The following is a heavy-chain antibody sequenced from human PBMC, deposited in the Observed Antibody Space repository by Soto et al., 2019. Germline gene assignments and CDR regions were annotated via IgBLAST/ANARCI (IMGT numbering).Heavy chain of an antibody. V-gene: IGHV3-9*01. D-gene: IGHD1-26*01. CDR2: ISWNSGSI. Sequence: GGSLRLSCAASGFTFDDYAMHWVRQAPGKGLEWVSGISWNSGSIGYADSVKGRFTISRDNAKNSLYLQMNSLRAEDTALYYCAKGYMKDSGSYYFDYWGQGTLVTVSS. CDR3: AKGYMKDSGSYYFDY. J-gene: IGHJ4*02. CDR1: GFTFDDYA.